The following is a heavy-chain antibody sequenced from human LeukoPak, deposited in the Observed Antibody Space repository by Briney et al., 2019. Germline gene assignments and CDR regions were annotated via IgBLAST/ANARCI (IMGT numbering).Heavy chain of an antibody. D-gene: IGHD2-21*02. Sequence: GSSVKVSCKASGGTFSSYAISWVRQAPGQGLEWMGRIIPIFGTANYAQKFQGRVTITTDESTSTAYMELSSLRSEDTAVYYCASSNLAYCGGDCYSAFGYWGQGTLATVSS. J-gene: IGHJ4*02. V-gene: IGHV1-69*05. CDR1: GGTFSSYA. CDR2: IIPIFGTA. CDR3: ASSNLAYCGGDCYSAFGY.